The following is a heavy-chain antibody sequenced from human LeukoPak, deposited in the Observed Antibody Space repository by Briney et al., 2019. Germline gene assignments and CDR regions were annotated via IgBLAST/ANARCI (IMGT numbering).Heavy chain of an antibody. Sequence: SDTLSLTCIVSGASISYTIYYWAWIRQPPGKGLEWIGYIYYSGSTYYNPSLKSRVTISVDTSKNQFSLKLSSVTAADTAVYYCARAALGGRYFDWFLFGYFDYWGQGTLVTVSS. D-gene: IGHD3-9*01. CDR3: ARAALGGRYFDWFLFGYFDY. V-gene: IGHV4-31*02. CDR1: GASISYTIYY. CDR2: IYYSGST. J-gene: IGHJ4*02.